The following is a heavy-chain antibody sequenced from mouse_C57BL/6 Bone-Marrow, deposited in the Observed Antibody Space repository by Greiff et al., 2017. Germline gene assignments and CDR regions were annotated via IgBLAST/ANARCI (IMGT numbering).Heavy chain of an antibody. CDR3: ARPDGNDPDGY. CDR1: EYEFPSHD. D-gene: IGHD2-2*01. V-gene: IGHV5-2*01. Sequence: DVKLVESGGGLVQPGESLKLSCESNEYEFPSHDMSWVRKTPEKRLELVAAINSDGGSTYYTDTMERRFIISRDKTKKTMYLQMSSLRSKDTALYYCARPDGNDPDGYWGQGTTLTVSS. CDR2: INSDGGST. J-gene: IGHJ2*01.